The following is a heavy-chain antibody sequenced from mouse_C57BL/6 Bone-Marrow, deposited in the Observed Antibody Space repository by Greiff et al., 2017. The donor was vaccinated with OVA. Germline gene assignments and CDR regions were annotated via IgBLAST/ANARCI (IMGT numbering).Heavy chain of an antibody. D-gene: IGHD1-1*01. J-gene: IGHJ2*01. CDR3: AGGPVVATDYYFDY. CDR1: GFTFTDYY. CDR2: ISNKANGYTS. Sequence: EVKVVESGGGLVQPGGSLSLSCAASGFTFTDYYMSWVRQPPGKALEWLGFISNKANGYTSEYSASVKGRFTISRDNSQSILYLQMNALRAENSATYYGAGGPVVATDYYFDYWGQGTTLTVSS. V-gene: IGHV7-3*01.